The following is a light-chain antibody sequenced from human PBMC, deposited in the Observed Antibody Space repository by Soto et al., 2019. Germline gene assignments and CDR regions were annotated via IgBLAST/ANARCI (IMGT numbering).Light chain of an antibody. V-gene: IGKV3-15*01. CDR1: QSVSSN. J-gene: IGKJ1*01. CDR3: QHQGT. CDR2: GAS. Sequence: EIVMTQSPATLSVSPGERATLSCSASQSVSSNLAWYQQKPGQAPRLLIYGASTRATGIPARFSCSGSGTDFTLTNSSLQSEDFAVYYCQHQGTFGPGTKVEI.